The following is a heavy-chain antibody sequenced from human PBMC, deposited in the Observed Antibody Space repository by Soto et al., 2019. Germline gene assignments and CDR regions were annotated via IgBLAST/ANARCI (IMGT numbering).Heavy chain of an antibody. V-gene: IGHV4-31*03. CDR2: IYYSGST. Sequence: QVQLQESGPGLVKPSQTLSLTCTVSGGSISSGGYYWSWIRQHPGKGLEWIGYIYYSGSTYYNPSLKSRVTISVDTSKNQFSLKLSSVTAADTAVYYCARDLSSADWAVAGTKAFDIWGQGTMVTVSS. J-gene: IGHJ3*02. D-gene: IGHD6-19*01. CDR3: ARDLSSADWAVAGTKAFDI. CDR1: GGSISSGGYY.